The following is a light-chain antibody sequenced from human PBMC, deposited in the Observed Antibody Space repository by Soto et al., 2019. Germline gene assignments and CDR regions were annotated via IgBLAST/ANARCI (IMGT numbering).Light chain of an antibody. CDR2: EVT. V-gene: IGLV2-8*01. CDR1: SSDVGGYNY. CDR3: SSYAASNNFYFV. Sequence: QSVLTQPTSASGSPGQSVTISCTGTSSDVGGYNYVSWYQQYPGRAPKLMIYEVTKRPSGVPDRFSGSKSGNTASLTVSGLQAEDEADYYCSSYAASNNFYFVFGGGTKVT. J-gene: IGLJ3*02.